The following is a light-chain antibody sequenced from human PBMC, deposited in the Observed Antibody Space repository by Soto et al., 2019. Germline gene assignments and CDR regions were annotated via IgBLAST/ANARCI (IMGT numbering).Light chain of an antibody. CDR2: GAS. CDR1: QGISNY. J-gene: IGKJ4*01. CDR3: QQLNAYPLS. Sequence: DIQLTQSPSFLSASVGDRVTITCRASQGISNYLAWYLQKPGKAPKLLISGASTLQSGVPSRFSGSGSGTEFTLTVSSLQPGDFATYYCQQLNAYPLSFGGGTKV. V-gene: IGKV1-9*01.